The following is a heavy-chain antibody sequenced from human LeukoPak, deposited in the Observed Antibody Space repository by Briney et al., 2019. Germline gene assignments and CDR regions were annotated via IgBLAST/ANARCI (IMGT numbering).Heavy chain of an antibody. CDR2: ISSNGGST. D-gene: IGHD1-20*01. CDR1: GFTFSSYT. J-gene: IGHJ4*02. Sequence: GGSLRLSCAASGFTFSSYTMHWVRQAPGRGLEHVSGISSNGGSTYYVDSVKGRFTISRDNSKNMLYLQMGSLRPEDMAVYHCARSRYNWNVLDYWGQGTLVTVSS. V-gene: IGHV3-64*02. CDR3: ARSRYNWNVLDY.